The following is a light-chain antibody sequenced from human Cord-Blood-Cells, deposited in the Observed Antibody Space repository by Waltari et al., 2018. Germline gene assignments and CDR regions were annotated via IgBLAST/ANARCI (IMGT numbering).Light chain of an antibody. Sequence: SYALTQPPSVSVSPGQTASIPSSGAHLGDKSACWDQPKPGQSPLLVIDQDSKRPSGIPERFSGSNSGNTATLTISGTQAMDEADYYCQAWDSSTAVFGGGTKLTVL. J-gene: IGLJ2*01. CDR1: HLGDKS. CDR3: QAWDSSTAV. CDR2: QDS. V-gene: IGLV3-1*01.